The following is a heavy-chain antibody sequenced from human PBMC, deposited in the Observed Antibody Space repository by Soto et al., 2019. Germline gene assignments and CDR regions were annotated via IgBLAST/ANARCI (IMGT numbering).Heavy chain of an antibody. Sequence: VQLVESGGGVVQPGRSLRLSCAASGFTFSDYAMHWVRQAPGKGLEWVAVVSHDGRNTHFVDSVKGRFTISRDSSKNTVSLEMTSLRAEDTAVYYCAKGGRQWLVTSDFNYWGQGALVTVSS. D-gene: IGHD6-19*01. CDR2: VSHDGRNT. V-gene: IGHV3-30*18. CDR1: GFTFSDYA. J-gene: IGHJ4*02. CDR3: AKGGRQWLVTSDFNY.